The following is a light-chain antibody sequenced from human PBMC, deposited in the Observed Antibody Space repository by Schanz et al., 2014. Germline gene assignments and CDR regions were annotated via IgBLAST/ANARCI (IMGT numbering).Light chain of an antibody. CDR1: SSDIGGYKY. V-gene: IGLV2-8*01. Sequence: QSALTQPPSASGSPGQSVTISCTGTSSDIGGYKYVSWYQQHPGKAPKLMIYDVSNRPSGVSSRFSGSKSGNTASLTISGLQAEDEADYYCSSYAGSTTSWVFGGGTKLTVL. J-gene: IGLJ3*02. CDR3: SSYAGSTTSWV. CDR2: DVS.